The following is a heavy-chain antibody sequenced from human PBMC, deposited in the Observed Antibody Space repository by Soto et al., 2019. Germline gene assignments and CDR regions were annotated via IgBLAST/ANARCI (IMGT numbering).Heavy chain of an antibody. J-gene: IGHJ4*02. Sequence: QVQLVESGGGVVQPGRSLRLSCAASGFTFSTYGMNWVRQAPGKGLEWVAVISYDGSNKYYADSVRGRFTISRDNSKNTLYLQMNSLRAEDTAVYYCAKDNIVRGVGAFDYWGQGTLVTVSS. CDR3: AKDNIVRGVGAFDY. CDR1: GFTFSTYG. D-gene: IGHD3-10*01. CDR2: ISYDGSNK. V-gene: IGHV3-30*18.